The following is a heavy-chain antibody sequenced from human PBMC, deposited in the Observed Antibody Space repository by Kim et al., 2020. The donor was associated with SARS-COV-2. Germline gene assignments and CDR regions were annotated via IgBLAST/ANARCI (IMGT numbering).Heavy chain of an antibody. J-gene: IGHJ3*02. V-gene: IGHV6-1*01. CDR3: ARHFDPRGIAAAGTALDI. D-gene: IGHD6-13*01. CDR2: TYYRSKWYN. CDR1: GDSVSSNSAA. Sequence: SQTLSLTCAISGDSVSSNSAAWNWIRQSPSRGLEWLGRTYYRSKWYNDYAVSVKSRITINPDTSKNQFSLQLNSVTPEDTTVYYCARHFDPRGIAAAGTALDIWGQGTMVTVSS.